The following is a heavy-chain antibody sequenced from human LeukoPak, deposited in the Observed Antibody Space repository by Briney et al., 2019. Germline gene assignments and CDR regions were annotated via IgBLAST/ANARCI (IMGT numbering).Heavy chain of an antibody. CDR1: GASISSGDYY. J-gene: IGHJ5*02. CDR3: ARVVLQWPPNWFDP. Sequence: SQTLSLTCSVSGASISSGDYYWSWIRQPAGKGLEWIGRIYTNGATNYNPSLKSRFTISADTSNNQLSLEVTSVTAADTDVYYCARVVLQWPPNWFDPWGQGTLVTVSS. D-gene: IGHD6-19*01. CDR2: IYTNGAT. V-gene: IGHV4-61*02.